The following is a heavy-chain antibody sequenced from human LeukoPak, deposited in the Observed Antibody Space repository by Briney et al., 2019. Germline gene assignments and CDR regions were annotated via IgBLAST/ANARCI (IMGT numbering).Heavy chain of an antibody. V-gene: IGHV3-48*01. CDR2: ISSTSKTI. CDR3: ARDGHSSDFDY. D-gene: IGHD3-22*01. CDR1: GFSFSSYS. J-gene: IGHJ4*02. Sequence: GGSLRLSCVASGFSFSSYSMNWVRQAPGKGLEWVSYISSTSKTIFYADSVKGRFIISRDNAKNSLYLQMNSLRAEDTAVYYCARDGHSSDFDYWGQGTLVAVS.